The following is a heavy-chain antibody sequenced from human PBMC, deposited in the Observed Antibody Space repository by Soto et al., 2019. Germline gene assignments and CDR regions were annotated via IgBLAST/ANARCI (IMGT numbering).Heavy chain of an antibody. CDR2: INAGSGNT. J-gene: IGHJ5*02. V-gene: IGHV1-3*05. D-gene: IGHD3-10*01. Sequence: QVQLVQSGAEEKKPGASVKVSCKASGYTFSDYAIHWVRQAPGQRPEWMGWINAGSGNTTYSQKFQGRVTITRDTSASTASMELSSLRSEDTAVYYCARGTPVWFDPWGQGTLVTVSS. CDR3: ARGTPVWFDP. CDR1: GYTFSDYA.